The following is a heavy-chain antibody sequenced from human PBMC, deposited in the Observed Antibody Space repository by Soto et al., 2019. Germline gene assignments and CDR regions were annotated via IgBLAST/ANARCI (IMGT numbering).Heavy chain of an antibody. CDR1: GASLTNFY. V-gene: IGHV4-4*07. CDR3: ARGGAYYFDS. Sequence: LSLPCPVSGASLTNFYWSWIRQSASKGLEWIGRIYTRGSTDYNPSLKSRVIMSIDTSKNQVSLTLSSVTAADTAIYYCARGGAYYFDSWGQGILVTV. CDR2: IYTRGST. J-gene: IGHJ4*02. D-gene: IGHD3-16*01.